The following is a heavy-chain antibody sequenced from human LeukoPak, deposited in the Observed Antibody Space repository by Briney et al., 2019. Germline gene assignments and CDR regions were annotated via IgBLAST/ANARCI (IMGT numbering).Heavy chain of an antibody. CDR2: IRYDGSNK. Sequence: GGSLRLSCAASGFTFSSYGMHWVRQAPGKGLEWVAFIRYDGSNKYYADSVKGRFTISRDNSKNTLYLQMNSLRAEDTAVSYCAKLGDFWSGYYHNWFDPWGQGTLVTVPS. V-gene: IGHV3-30*02. D-gene: IGHD3-3*01. J-gene: IGHJ5*02. CDR1: GFTFSSYG. CDR3: AKLGDFWSGYYHNWFDP.